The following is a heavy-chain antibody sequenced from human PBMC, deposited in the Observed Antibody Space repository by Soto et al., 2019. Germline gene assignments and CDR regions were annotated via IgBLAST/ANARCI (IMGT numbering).Heavy chain of an antibody. V-gene: IGHV1-58*01. Sequence: ASVKVSCKASGFTFTSSAVQWVRQARGQRLEWIGWIVVGSGNTNYAQKFQERVTITRDMSTSTAYMELSSLRSEDTAVYYCAADRRRYYDSSGYYLVQPWGQGTLVTVSS. CDR1: GFTFTSSA. J-gene: IGHJ5*02. CDR2: IVVGSGNT. CDR3: AADRRRYYDSSGYYLVQP. D-gene: IGHD3-22*01.